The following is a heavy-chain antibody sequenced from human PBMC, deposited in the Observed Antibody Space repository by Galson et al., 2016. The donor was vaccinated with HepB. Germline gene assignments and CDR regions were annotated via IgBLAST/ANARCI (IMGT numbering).Heavy chain of an antibody. D-gene: IGHD2/OR15-2a*01. CDR3: ANDWRSTTVAVVVENWFDP. CDR1: GFTFSTFA. J-gene: IGHJ5*02. Sequence: SLRLSCAASGFTFSTFAMSWVRQAPGKGLEWVSGLSGSSTHTYYADSVKGRFIISRDNSNNTLYLHMNNLSAEDTDGYYCANDWRSTTVAVVVENWFDPWGQGTLVTVSS. CDR2: LSGSSTHT. V-gene: IGHV3-23*01.